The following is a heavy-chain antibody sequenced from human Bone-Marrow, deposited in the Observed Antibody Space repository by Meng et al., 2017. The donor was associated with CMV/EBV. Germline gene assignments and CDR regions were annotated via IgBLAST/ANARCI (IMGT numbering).Heavy chain of an antibody. CDR3: ARDLLYDSSGYPDY. Sequence: SVKVSCKASGGTFSSYAISWVRQAPGQGLEWMGGIIPIFGTANYAQKFQGRVTITTDESTSTAYMELSRLRSDDTAVYYCARDLLYDSSGYPDYWGQGTLVTVSS. V-gene: IGHV1-69*05. J-gene: IGHJ4*02. CDR2: IIPIFGTA. CDR1: GGTFSSYA. D-gene: IGHD3-22*01.